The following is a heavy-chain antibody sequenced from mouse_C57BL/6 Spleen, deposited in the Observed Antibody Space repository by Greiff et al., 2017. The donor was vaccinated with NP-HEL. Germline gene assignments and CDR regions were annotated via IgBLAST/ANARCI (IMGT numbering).Heavy chain of an antibody. D-gene: IGHD3-1*01. CDR1: GYTFTSYW. CDR3: ARGATTVDY. CDR2: IHPNSGST. V-gene: IGHV1-64*01. J-gene: IGHJ2*01. Sequence: QVHVKQSGAELVKPGASVKLSCKASGYTFTSYWMHWVKQRPGQGLEWIGMIHPNSGSTNYNEKFKSKATLTVDKSSSTAYMQLSSLTSEDSAVYYCARGATTVDYWGQGTTLTVSS.